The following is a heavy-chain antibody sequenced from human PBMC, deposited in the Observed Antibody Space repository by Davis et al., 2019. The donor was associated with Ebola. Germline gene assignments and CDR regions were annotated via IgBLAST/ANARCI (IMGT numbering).Heavy chain of an antibody. CDR2: ISGDGDLT. CDR1: GFTFGQYA. V-gene: IGHV3-43*02. CDR3: ARGPMPSWYADFYKYGMDV. D-gene: IGHD6-13*01. J-gene: IGHJ6*02. Sequence: GVSLKISCAASGFTFGQYAMYWVRQRPGKGLEWVSLISGDGDLTYYADSVKGRFTISRDNSKESLYLQIHSLRSEDTALYFCARGPMPSWYADFYKYGMDVWGQGTTVTASS.